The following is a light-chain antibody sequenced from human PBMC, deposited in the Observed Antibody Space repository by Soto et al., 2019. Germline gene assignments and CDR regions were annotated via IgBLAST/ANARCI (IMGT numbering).Light chain of an antibody. CDR1: SGHSSYA. J-gene: IGLJ3*02. CDR3: QTWGTGIYWV. V-gene: IGLV4-69*01. Sequence: QLVLTQSPSASASLGASVKLTCTLSSGHSSYAIAWHQQQPEKGPRYLMKLNSDGSHSQGDGIPDRFSGSSSGAERYLTISSRQSEDEADYYCQTWGTGIYWVFGGGTKLTVL. CDR2: LNSDGSH.